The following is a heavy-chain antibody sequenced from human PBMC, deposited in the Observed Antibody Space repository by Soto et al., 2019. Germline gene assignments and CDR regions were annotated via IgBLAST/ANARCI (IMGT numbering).Heavy chain of an antibody. CDR1: GGSISSGGYY. CDR3: ARGQGRDHYFDY. Sequence: QVQLQESGPGLVKPSQTLSLTCTVSGGSISSGGYYWGWIRQHPGKGLEWIGYISYSGSTYYNPSLRSRVTISVDTSKNQFSLKLSSVTAADTAVYYCARGQGRDHYFDYWGQGTLVTVSS. CDR2: ISYSGST. J-gene: IGHJ4*02. V-gene: IGHV4-31*03.